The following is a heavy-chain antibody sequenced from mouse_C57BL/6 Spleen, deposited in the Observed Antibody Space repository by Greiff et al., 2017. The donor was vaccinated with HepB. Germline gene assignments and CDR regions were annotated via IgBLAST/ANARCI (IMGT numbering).Heavy chain of an antibody. Sequence: VQLKQSGPELVKPGASVKISCKASGYTFTDYYMNWVKQSHGKSLEWIGDINPNNGGTSYNQKFKGKATLTVDKSSSTAYMELRSLTSEDSAVYYCARGGRLGPYYFDYWGQGTTLTVSS. CDR1: GYTFTDYY. CDR3: ARGGRLGPYYFDY. J-gene: IGHJ2*01. V-gene: IGHV1-26*01. D-gene: IGHD4-1*01. CDR2: INPNNGGT.